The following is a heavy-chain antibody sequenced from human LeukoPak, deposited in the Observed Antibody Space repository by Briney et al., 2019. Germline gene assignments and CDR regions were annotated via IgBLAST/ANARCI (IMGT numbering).Heavy chain of an antibody. D-gene: IGHD2-21*02. J-gene: IGHJ1*01. CDR1: GGSFSGYY. Sequence: TETLSFTSAVYGGSFSGYYWSCNRQPPVKGLEWMGEINHSGSTNYNPSLNSLVTISVDTSKNQFSLKLSSVTAADTAAYYCARGMAYCGGDCPGYFQPWGQGTLVTVSS. V-gene: IGHV4-34*01. CDR3: ARGMAYCGGDCPGYFQP. CDR2: INHSGST.